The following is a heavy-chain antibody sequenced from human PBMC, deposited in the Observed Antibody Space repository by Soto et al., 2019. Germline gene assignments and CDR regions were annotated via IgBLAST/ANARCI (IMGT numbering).Heavy chain of an antibody. CDR3: AIIPSGWYVGIDY. D-gene: IGHD6-19*01. J-gene: IGHJ4*02. V-gene: IGHV1-8*01. Sequence: GASVKVSCKASGYTFTSYDINWVRQATGQGLEWMGWMNPNSGNTGYAQKFQGRVTMTRNTSTSTAYMELSSLRSEDTAVYYCAIIPSGWYVGIDYWGQGTLVTVSS. CDR2: MNPNSGNT. CDR1: GYTFTSYD.